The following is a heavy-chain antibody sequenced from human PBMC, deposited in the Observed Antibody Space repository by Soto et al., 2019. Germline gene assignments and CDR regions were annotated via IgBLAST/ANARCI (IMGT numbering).Heavy chain of an antibody. CDR3: ARDGGRHSGGIDY. V-gene: IGHV1-69*01. Sequence: QVQLVQSGAEVKKPGSSVKGSCKAYGGTFSSYSINWVRQAPGQGLEWMGAIIPIFGTANYAQKFQGRVTITADESTSTAYMELSSLRSEDTAVYFCARDGGRHSGGIDYGGQGTVVTVSS. CDR2: IIPIFGTA. J-gene: IGHJ4*02. CDR1: GGTFSSYS. D-gene: IGHD2-15*01.